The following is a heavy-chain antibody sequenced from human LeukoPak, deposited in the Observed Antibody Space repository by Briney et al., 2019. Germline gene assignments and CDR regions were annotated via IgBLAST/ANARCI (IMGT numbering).Heavy chain of an antibody. Sequence: GGSLRLSCAASGFTFSTFAMIWVRQPPGRGLEWVSSISTSSSYIYYADSVKGRFTISRDNAKNSLYLQMNSLRAEDTGVYYCAKDGGLRYYDYWGQGTLVTVSS. CDR1: GFTFSTFA. CDR2: ISTSSSYI. D-gene: IGHD4-17*01. CDR3: AKDGGLRYYDY. V-gene: IGHV3-21*01. J-gene: IGHJ4*02.